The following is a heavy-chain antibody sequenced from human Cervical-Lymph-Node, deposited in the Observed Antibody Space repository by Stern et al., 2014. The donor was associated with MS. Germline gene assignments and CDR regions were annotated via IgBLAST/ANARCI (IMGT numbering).Heavy chain of an antibody. CDR1: GYSFTNYY. J-gene: IGHJ4*02. V-gene: IGHV1-46*01. D-gene: IGHD2-21*01. Sequence: VHLVESGAEVKKPGASVRVSCKASGYSFTNYYMHWVRQAPGQGLEWMGMINPSSGGTIYAQSFQGRVTMTRDTSTSTVYMDLSTLRAGDTAVYYCARGSYSLERGGEPFDYWGQGTLVTVSS. CDR2: INPSSGGT. CDR3: ARGSYSLERGGEPFDY.